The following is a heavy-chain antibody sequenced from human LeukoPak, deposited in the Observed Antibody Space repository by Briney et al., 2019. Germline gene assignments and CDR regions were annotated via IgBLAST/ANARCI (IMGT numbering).Heavy chain of an antibody. Sequence: SETLSLTCTVSGGSISSGDYYWNWIRQPPGKGLEWIGYIYYSGSTYYNPSLKSRVTISVDTSKNQFSLNLSPVTAADTAVYYCARGKGDYSDSSGLYYFDYWGQGTLVTVSS. D-gene: IGHD3-22*01. CDR1: GGSISSGDYY. CDR2: IYYSGST. CDR3: ARGKGDYSDSSGLYYFDY. J-gene: IGHJ4*02. V-gene: IGHV4-30-4*01.